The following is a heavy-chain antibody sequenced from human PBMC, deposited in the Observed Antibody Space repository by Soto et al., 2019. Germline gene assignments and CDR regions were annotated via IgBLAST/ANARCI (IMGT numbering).Heavy chain of an antibody. CDR1: GGSISSTNW. Sequence: TSETLSLTCYVSGGSISSTNWWTWVRQPPGKGLEWIGEIYHTGNTNYNPSVRSRVTISVDKSNNEFSLNLRAVTAADTAVYYCATLPPRIEVRLLPIHTGGQGIMVTVSS. CDR3: ATLPPRIEVRLLPIHT. CDR2: IYHTGNT. D-gene: IGHD1-26*01. V-gene: IGHV4-4*02. J-gene: IGHJ4*02.